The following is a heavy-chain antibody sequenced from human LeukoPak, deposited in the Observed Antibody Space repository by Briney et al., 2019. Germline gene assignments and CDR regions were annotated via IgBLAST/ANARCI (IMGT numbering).Heavy chain of an antibody. CDR3: ARDPILYYYDSSGYYYYGMDV. CDR2: ISYDGSNK. J-gene: IGHJ6*02. CDR1: GFTFSSYA. V-gene: IGHV3-30-3*01. D-gene: IGHD3-22*01. Sequence: GGSLRLSCAASGFTFSSYAMHWIRQAPGKGLEWVAVISYDGSNKYYADSVKGRFTISRDNSKNTLYLQMNSLRAEDTAVYYCARDPILYYYDSSGYYYYGMDVWGQGTTVTVSS.